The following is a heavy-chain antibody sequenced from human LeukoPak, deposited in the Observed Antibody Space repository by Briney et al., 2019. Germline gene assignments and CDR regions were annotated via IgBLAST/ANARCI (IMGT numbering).Heavy chain of an antibody. V-gene: IGHV3-7*01. CDR2: IKQGGSEK. Sequence: QPGGSLRLCCAASGFTFSSYWMSWVRQAPGKGLEWVANIKQGGSEKYYVDSVKGRFTISRDNAKNSLYPQMNSLRAEDTAVYYCASSRMLDSGSYYEGNAFDIWGQGTMVTVSS. J-gene: IGHJ3*02. CDR1: GFTFSSYW. D-gene: IGHD1-26*01. CDR3: ASSRMLDSGSYYEGNAFDI.